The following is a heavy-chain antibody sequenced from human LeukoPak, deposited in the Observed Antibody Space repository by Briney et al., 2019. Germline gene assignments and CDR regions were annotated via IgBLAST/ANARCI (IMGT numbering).Heavy chain of an antibody. J-gene: IGHJ6*02. CDR1: GYTFTSYG. D-gene: IGHD6-13*01. V-gene: IGHV1-18*01. Sequence: ASVKVSCKASGYTFTSYGISWVRQAPGQGLEWMGWISAYNGNTNYAQKLQGRVTMTTDTSTSTAYMELRSLRSDDTAVYYCARGQQLVLNYYGMDVWGQGTTVTVSS. CDR3: ARGQQLVLNYYGMDV. CDR2: ISAYNGNT.